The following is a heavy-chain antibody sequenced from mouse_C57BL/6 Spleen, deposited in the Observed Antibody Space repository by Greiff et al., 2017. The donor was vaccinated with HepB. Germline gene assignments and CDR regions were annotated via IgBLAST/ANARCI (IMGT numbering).Heavy chain of an antibody. CDR3: ARGWFDV. Sequence: EVQGVESGGGLVKPGGSLKLSCAASGFTFSSYAMSWVRQTPEKRLEWVATISDGGSYTYYPDNVKGRFTISRDNAKNNLYLQMSHLKSEDTAMYYCARGWFDVWGTGTTVTVSS. CDR2: ISDGGSYT. CDR1: GFTFSSYA. J-gene: IGHJ1*03. D-gene: IGHD1-1*02. V-gene: IGHV5-4*01.